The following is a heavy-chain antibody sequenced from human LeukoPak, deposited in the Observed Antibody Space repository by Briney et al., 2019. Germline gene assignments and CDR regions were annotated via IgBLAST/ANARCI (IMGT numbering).Heavy chain of an antibody. D-gene: IGHD2-2*01. Sequence: SEILSLTCPVSGGSVSSGSHYWSWIRQPPGKGLEWIGHVYYSGSTSYNPSLKGRVTISVDTSKNHFSLELHSVTAADTAVYYCARDGDVPDDYYYGMDVWGQGTTVTVSS. V-gene: IGHV4-61*03. CDR2: VYYSGST. CDR3: ARDGDVPDDYYYGMDV. J-gene: IGHJ6*02. CDR1: GGSVSSGSHY.